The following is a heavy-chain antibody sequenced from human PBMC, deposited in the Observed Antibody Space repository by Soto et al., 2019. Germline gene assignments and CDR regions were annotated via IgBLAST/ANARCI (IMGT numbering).Heavy chain of an antibody. D-gene: IGHD1-26*01. V-gene: IGHV3-21*06. CDR3: ARSGEILQTFDD. Sequence: GSLRLSCVVSGVSFSDYSMNWFRQAPGKGLEWVSLITGNSEYKYYAGSVKGRFTVYRDNAKNSLYLQMNSLTVEGTAVYYCARSGEILQTFDDWGQGKMATVSS. CDR2: ITGNSEYK. J-gene: IGHJ4*02. CDR1: GVSFSDYS.